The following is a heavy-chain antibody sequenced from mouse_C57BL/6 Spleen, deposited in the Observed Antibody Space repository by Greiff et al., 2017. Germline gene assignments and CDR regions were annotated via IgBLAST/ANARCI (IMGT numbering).Heavy chain of an antibody. CDR2: IDPSDSYT. Sequence: QVQLQQPGAELVKPGASVKLSCKASGYTFTSYWMQWVKQRPGQGLEWIGEIDPSDSYTNYNQKFKGKATLTVDTSSSTAYMQLSSLTSEDSAVYYCASWRDYDGRGAWFAYWGQGTLVTVSA. CDR1: GYTFTSYW. D-gene: IGHD2-4*01. V-gene: IGHV1-50*01. CDR3: ASWRDYDGRGAWFAY. J-gene: IGHJ3*01.